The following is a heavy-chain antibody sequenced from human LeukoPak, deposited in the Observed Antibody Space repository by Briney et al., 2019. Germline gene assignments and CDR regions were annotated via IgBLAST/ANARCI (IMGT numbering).Heavy chain of an antibody. V-gene: IGHV3-23*01. Sequence: PGGSLRLSCAASGFTFSSYGMNWVRQAPGKGLEWVSAISGSGGSTYYADSVKGRFTISRDNSKNTLYLQMNSLRAEDTAVYYCAKDSSYGPNPRYYYYYGMDVWGQGTTVTVSS. D-gene: IGHD5-18*01. CDR2: ISGSGGST. J-gene: IGHJ6*02. CDR3: AKDSSYGPNPRYYYYYGMDV. CDR1: GFTFSSYG.